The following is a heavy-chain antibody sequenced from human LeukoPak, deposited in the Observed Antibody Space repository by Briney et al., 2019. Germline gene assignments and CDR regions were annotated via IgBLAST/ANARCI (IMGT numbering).Heavy chain of an antibody. CDR1: GFTFTSYW. V-gene: IGHV3-7*01. J-gene: IGHJ4*02. Sequence: GGSLRLSCAASGFTFTSYWMSWVRQAPGEGLEWVANINQNGGEKYYVDSVKGRFTISRDNAKNSLYLQMNSLRAEDTAVYYCARDAGYGWYPGWGQGTLVTVSS. D-gene: IGHD6-19*01. CDR2: INQNGGEK. CDR3: ARDAGYGWYPG.